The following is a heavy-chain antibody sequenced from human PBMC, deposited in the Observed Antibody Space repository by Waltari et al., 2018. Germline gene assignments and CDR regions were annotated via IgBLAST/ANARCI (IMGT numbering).Heavy chain of an antibody. J-gene: IGHJ3*02. Sequence: QVQLQESGPGLVKPSQTLSLTCTVSGGSISSGGYYWSWIRQHPGKGLEWIGYIYYSGSTYYNPSLKSRVTRSVDTSKNQFSLKLSSVTAADTAVYYCASSKNIVVVPAAPNDAFDIWGQGTMVTVSS. CDR3: ASSKNIVVVPAAPNDAFDI. D-gene: IGHD2-2*01. CDR1: GGSISSGGYY. CDR2: IYYSGST. V-gene: IGHV4-31*03.